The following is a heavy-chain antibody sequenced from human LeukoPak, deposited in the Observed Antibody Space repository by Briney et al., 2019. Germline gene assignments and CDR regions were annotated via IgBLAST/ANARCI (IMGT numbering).Heavy chain of an antibody. CDR1: GFAFSSYW. V-gene: IGHV3-7*03. CDR3: ARAVTSMDGY. CDR2: LNEDGSKI. Sequence: GGSLRLSCAAPGFAFSSYWMTWVRQAPGKGLEWVASLNEDGSKISYVGSVKGRFTISRDNAQNSLYLQMNSLTAGDTAVYYCARAVTSMDGYWGQGTLVTVSS. J-gene: IGHJ4*02. D-gene: IGHD5-18*01.